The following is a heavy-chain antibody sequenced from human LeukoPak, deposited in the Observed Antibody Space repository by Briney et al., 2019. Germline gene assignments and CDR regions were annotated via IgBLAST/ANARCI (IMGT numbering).Heavy chain of an antibody. V-gene: IGHV1-46*01. J-gene: IGHJ3*02. Sequence: ASVKVSCKASGYTFTSYYMHWVRQAPGQGLEWMGIINPSGGSTSYAQKFQGRVTMTRDTSTSTVYMELSSLRSEDTAVYYCARDGPLGLDSSSWYGAGNDAFDIWGQGTMVTVSS. CDR3: ARDGPLGLDSSSWYGAGNDAFDI. CDR1: GYTFTSYY. CDR2: INPSGGST. D-gene: IGHD6-13*01.